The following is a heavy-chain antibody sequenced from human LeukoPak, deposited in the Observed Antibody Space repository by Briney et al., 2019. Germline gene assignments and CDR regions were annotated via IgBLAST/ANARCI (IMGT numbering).Heavy chain of an antibody. J-gene: IGHJ4*02. D-gene: IGHD3-3*01. CDR1: GYTFTGYY. CDR3: ARVDDFWSGYYVY. CDR2: INPNSGGT. V-gene: IGHV1-2*04. Sequence: ASVKVSCKASGYTFTGYYMHWVRQAPGQGLEWMGRINPNSGGTNYAQKFQGWVTMTRDTSISTAYMELSRLRSDDTAVYYCARVDDFWSGYYVYWGQGTLVTVSS.